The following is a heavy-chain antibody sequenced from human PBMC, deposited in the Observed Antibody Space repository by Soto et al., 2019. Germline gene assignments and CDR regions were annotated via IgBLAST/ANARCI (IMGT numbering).Heavy chain of an antibody. D-gene: IGHD6-13*01. J-gene: IGHJ4*02. V-gene: IGHV3-49*03. CDR3: TRESGSSNSYLMHY. CDR2: IRSKAYGGTT. CDR1: GFTFGDYA. Sequence: GGALRLSCTGSGFTFGDYAMSWFRQAPGKGLEWVGFIRSKAYGGTTEYAASVKGRFTISRDDSKSIAYLQMNSLRTEDTAVYYCTRESGSSNSYLMHYWGQGTLVTVSS.